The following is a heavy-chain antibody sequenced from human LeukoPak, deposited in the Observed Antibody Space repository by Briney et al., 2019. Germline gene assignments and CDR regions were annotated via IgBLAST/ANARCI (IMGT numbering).Heavy chain of an antibody. Sequence: GGSLRLSCTSSGFNFGDYAMGWFRQAPGKGLEWIGFVGIKTYGATTEYAASVKGRFTISRDDSNNIAYLQMNSLKTEDTAVYFCARDLFCSGGTCYSAWHYFDYWGRGTLVTVSS. CDR3: ARDLFCSGGTCYSAWHYFDY. D-gene: IGHD2-15*01. V-gene: IGHV3-49*03. CDR2: VGIKTYGATT. J-gene: IGHJ4*02. CDR1: GFNFGDYA.